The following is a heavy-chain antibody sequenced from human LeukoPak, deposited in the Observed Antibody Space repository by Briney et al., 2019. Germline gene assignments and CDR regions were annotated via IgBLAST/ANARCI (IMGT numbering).Heavy chain of an antibody. Sequence: GTSLRLSCAASRFTFSNYAMHWVRQTPGEGLEWVAVIVFDGSEKYYADSVKGRFTVSRDNSKNTLYLQMNSLRAEDTAVYYCAKVNRTYYFDYWGQGTLVTVSS. CDR3: AKVNRTYYFDY. CDR1: RFTFSNYA. V-gene: IGHV3-30*04. CDR2: IVFDGSEK. J-gene: IGHJ4*02.